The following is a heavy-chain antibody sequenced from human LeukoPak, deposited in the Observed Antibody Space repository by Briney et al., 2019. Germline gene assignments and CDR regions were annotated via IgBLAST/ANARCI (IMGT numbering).Heavy chain of an antibody. CDR2: IYWDDDK. Sequence: SGPTLVKPTQTLTLTCTFSGFSLSTSGVGVGWSRQRPGKALEWLALIYWDDDKRYSPSLKSRLTITKDTSKNQVVLTMTNMDPVDTATYYCAHSGYSRTPGVFDYWGQGTLVTVSS. D-gene: IGHD5-12*01. V-gene: IGHV2-5*02. CDR1: GFSLSTSGVG. J-gene: IGHJ4*02. CDR3: AHSGYSRTPGVFDY.